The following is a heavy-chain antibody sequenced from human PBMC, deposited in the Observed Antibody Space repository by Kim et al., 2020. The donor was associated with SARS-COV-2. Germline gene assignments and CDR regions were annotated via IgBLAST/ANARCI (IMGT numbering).Heavy chain of an antibody. Sequence: SETLSLTCTVSGGSISSSSYYWGWIRQPPGKGLEWIGSIYYSGSTYYNPSLKSRVTISVDTSKNQFSLKLSSVTAADTAVYYCARHAYYYDSSGYYYSNFDYWGQGTLVTVSS. CDR2: IYYSGST. CDR1: GGSISSSSYY. CDR3: ARHAYYYDSSGYYYSNFDY. J-gene: IGHJ4*02. V-gene: IGHV4-39*01. D-gene: IGHD3-22*01.